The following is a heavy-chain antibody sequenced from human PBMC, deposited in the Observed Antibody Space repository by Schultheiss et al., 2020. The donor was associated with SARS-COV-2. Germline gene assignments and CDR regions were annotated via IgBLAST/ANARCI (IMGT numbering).Heavy chain of an antibody. CDR3: ARVVSYYYYYYMDV. D-gene: IGHD3-10*01. CDR2: ISGSGGST. V-gene: IGHV3-23*01. Sequence: GGSLRLSCAASGFTFSSYWMSWVRQAPGKGLEWVSAISGSGGSTYYADSVKGRFTISRDNAKNSLYLQMNSLRAEDTAVYYCARVVSYYYYYYMDVWGKGTTVTVSS. CDR1: GFTFSSYW. J-gene: IGHJ6*03.